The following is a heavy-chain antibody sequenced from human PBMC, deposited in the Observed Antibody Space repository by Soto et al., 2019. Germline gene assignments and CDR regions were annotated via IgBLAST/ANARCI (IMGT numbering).Heavy chain of an antibody. CDR3: ARFGPAALKDIAY. CDR1: GGTFSSYA. Sequence: QVQLVQSGAEVKKPGSSVKVSCKASGGTFSSYAISWVRQAPGQGLESMGGIIPIFGTANYAQEFQGRVTIAADESTSTAYVELSSLRSEDTAVYYCARFGPAALKDIAYWGQGTLVTVSS. CDR2: IIPIFGTA. J-gene: IGHJ4*02. D-gene: IGHD2-2*01. V-gene: IGHV1-69*01.